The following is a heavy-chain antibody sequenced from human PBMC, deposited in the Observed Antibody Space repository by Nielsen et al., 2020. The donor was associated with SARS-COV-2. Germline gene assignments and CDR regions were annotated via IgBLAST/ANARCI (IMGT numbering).Heavy chain of an antibody. CDR1: GFTFQSYA. J-gene: IGHJ4*02. CDR2: VSGRGDRT. Sequence: GGSLRLSCAASGFTFQSYAMNWVRQAPGKGLEWVSVVSGRGDRTFYADSVRGRFTVSRDNSNDTVFLQMNSLRAEDTAVYYCARDAAYSRFDYWGQGTLVTVSS. CDR3: ARDAAYSRFDY. V-gene: IGHV3-23*01. D-gene: IGHD4-11*01.